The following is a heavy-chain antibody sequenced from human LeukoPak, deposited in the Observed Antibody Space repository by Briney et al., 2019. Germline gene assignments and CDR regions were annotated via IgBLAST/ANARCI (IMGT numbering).Heavy chain of an antibody. D-gene: IGHD3-10*01. J-gene: IGHJ6*02. V-gene: IGHV5-51*01. CDR1: GYSFTSYW. Sequence: GESLKISCKGSGYSFTSYWIGWVRQMPGKGLEWMGIIYPGDSDTRYSPSFQGQVTISADKSISTAYLQWSSLKASDTDMYYCARPTYYYGSGSYVPGAYYYGMDVWGQGTTVTVSS. CDR3: ARPTYYYGSGSYVPGAYYYGMDV. CDR2: IYPGDSDT.